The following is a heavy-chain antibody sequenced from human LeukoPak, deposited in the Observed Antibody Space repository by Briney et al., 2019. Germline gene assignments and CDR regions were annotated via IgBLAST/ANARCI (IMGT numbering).Heavy chain of an antibody. Sequence: GGSLRLSCAASGFTVSSNYMSWVRQAPGKGLEWVSVIYSGGSTYYADSVKGRFTISRDNSKNTLYLQMNSLRAEDTAVYYCARGSIRGYSYGYYFDYWGQGTLVTVSS. D-gene: IGHD5-18*01. V-gene: IGHV3-53*01. CDR1: GFTVSSNY. J-gene: IGHJ4*02. CDR3: ARGSIRGYSYGYYFDY. CDR2: IYSGGST.